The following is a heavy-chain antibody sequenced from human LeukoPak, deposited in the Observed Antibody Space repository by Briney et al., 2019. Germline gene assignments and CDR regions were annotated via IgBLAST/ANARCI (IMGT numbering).Heavy chain of an antibody. V-gene: IGHV3-7*01. D-gene: IGHD5-12*01. CDR1: GFTFSRYW. CDR3: ARAGIVATIWNPIAVASPGDY. J-gene: IGHJ4*02. Sequence: PGGSLRLSCAASGFTFSRYWMSWVGQAPGKGREGVANINKDGSEKYYVDSVKGRFTIYRENAKNRLYLQMNSLRAEDTAVYYCARAGIVATIWNPIAVASPGDYWGQGTLVTVSS. CDR2: INKDGSEK.